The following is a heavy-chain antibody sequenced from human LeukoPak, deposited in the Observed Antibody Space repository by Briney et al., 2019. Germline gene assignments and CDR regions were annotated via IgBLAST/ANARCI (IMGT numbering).Heavy chain of an antibody. CDR1: GFTVSSNY. CDR2: IYSGGST. CDR3: ARGFSSSSWYLY. V-gene: IGHV3-66*01. D-gene: IGHD6-13*01. J-gene: IGHJ4*02. Sequence: PGGSLRLSCAVSGFTVSSNYMSWVRQAPGKGLEWVSVIYSGGSTYYADSVKGRFTISRDNSKNTLYLQMNSLRAEDTAVYYCARGFSSSSWYLYWGQGTLVTVSS.